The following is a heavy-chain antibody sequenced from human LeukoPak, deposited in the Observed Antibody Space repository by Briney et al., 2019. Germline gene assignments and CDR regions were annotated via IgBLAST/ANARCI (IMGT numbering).Heavy chain of an antibody. CDR3: ASGGPYYDILTGYAETYYFDY. CDR2: IIPIFGTA. CDR1: GGTFSSYA. D-gene: IGHD3-9*01. Sequence: SVKVSCKASGGTFSSYAISWVRQAPGQGLEWMGGIIPIFGTANYAQKFQGRVTITADKSTSTAYMELSSLRSEDTAVYYCASGGPYYDILTGYAETYYFDYWGQGTLVTVSS. J-gene: IGHJ4*02. V-gene: IGHV1-69*06.